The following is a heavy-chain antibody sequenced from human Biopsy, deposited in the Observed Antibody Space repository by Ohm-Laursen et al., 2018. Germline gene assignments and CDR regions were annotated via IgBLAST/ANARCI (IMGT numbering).Heavy chain of an antibody. D-gene: IGHD3-22*01. V-gene: IGHV4-39*01. CDR3: ARDYDTSGYYYVS. J-gene: IGHJ5*02. CDR2: IFYRGST. CDR1: GGSISNNNYY. Sequence: SETLSLTCTVSGGSISNNNYYWGWIRQPPGKGLEWIGSIFYRGSTHYKPSLKSRVNISVDTSKNQFSLKLNSVTAPDTAVYYCARDYDTSGYYYVSWGQGTLVTVSS.